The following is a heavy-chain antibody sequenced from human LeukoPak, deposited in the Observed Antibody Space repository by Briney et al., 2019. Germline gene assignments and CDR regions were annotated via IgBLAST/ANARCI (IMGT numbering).Heavy chain of an antibody. CDR2: INPNSGGT. J-gene: IGHJ6*03. D-gene: IGHD3-22*01. V-gene: IGHV1-2*02. CDR3: ARDGGPDYYDSSGYYLYYYYYYMDV. CDR1: GDTFTGYY. Sequence: ASVKVSCKASGDTFTGYYMHWVRQAPGQGLEWMGWINPNSGGTNYAQKFQGRVTMTRDTSISTAYMELSRLRSDDTAVYYCARDGGPDYYDSSGYYLYYYYYYMDVWGKGTTVTVSS.